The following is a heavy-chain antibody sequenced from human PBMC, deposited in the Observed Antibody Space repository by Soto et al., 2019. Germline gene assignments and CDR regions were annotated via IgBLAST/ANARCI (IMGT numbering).Heavy chain of an antibody. J-gene: IGHJ4*02. CDR2: IYWDDDK. Sequence: QITLKESGPTLVKPTQTLTLTCTFSGFSLSTSAVGVGWIRQPPGKALEWLAFIYWDDDKRYSPSLKSSPTTTKDTSKNPVVLAMTNMDPVDTATYYCAHLVVAGLTYYFDYWGQGTLVTVSS. V-gene: IGHV2-5*02. CDR3: AHLVVAGLTYYFDY. D-gene: IGHD2-15*01. CDR1: GFSLSTSAVG.